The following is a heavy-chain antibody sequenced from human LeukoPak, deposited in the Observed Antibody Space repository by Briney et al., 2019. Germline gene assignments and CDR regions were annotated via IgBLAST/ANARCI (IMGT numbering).Heavy chain of an antibody. CDR2: TYYRSKWYN. J-gene: IGHJ4*02. Sequence: SQTRSLTCAISGDSVSSNSAAWNWIRQSPSRGLEWLGRTYYRSKWYNDYAVSVNSRITLNPDTSKNQFSLQLNSVTPEDTAVYYCARGGTAAAGPRLDYWGQGTLVTVSS. CDR1: GDSVSSNSAA. D-gene: IGHD6-13*01. CDR3: ARGGTAAAGPRLDY. V-gene: IGHV6-1*01.